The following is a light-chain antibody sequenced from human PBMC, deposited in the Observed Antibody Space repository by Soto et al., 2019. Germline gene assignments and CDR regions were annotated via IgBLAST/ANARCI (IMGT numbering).Light chain of an antibody. CDR3: QQLNSFPFT. Sequence: DIPLTQSPSLLSASVGDRVTITCRASPGISSYLAWYQQKPGKAPELLIFSASTLVSGVPSRFSGSGSETEFTLTISSLQPEDSAIYYCQQLNSFPFTFGPGTKVTLK. CDR1: PGISSY. J-gene: IGKJ3*01. V-gene: IGKV1-9*01. CDR2: SAS.